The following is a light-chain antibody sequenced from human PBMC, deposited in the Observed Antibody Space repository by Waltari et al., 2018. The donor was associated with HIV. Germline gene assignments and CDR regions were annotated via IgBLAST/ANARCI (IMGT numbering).Light chain of an antibody. CDR1: QGIDTY. CDR2: AAS. V-gene: IGKV1-9*01. CDR3: QQLYRYPLS. J-gene: IGKJ4*01. Sequence: DIQFIQSQSLLSPSLGDRVTFTCRASQGIDTYLAWYQKIPGGTPRLLIYAASTLHSGVPSRFSGSGSGTEFTLTISTLQSEDFSTYYCQQLYRYPLSFGGGTKV.